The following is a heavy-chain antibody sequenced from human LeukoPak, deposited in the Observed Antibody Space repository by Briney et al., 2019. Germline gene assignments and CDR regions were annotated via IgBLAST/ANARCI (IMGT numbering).Heavy chain of an antibody. CDR3: ARWGSSGWYDY. Sequence: GGSLRLSCAASGFTFSSYDMHWVRQATGKGLEWVSAIGTVGDPYYPGSVKGRFTISRENAKNSLYLQMNSLRAGDTAVYYCARWGSSGWYDYWGQGTLVTVSS. V-gene: IGHV3-13*05. J-gene: IGHJ4*02. D-gene: IGHD6-19*01. CDR2: IGTVGDP. CDR1: GFTFSSYD.